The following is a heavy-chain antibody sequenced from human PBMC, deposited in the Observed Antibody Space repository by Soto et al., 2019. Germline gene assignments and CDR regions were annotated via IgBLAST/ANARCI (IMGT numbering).Heavy chain of an antibody. Sequence: EVQLLESGGGLVQPGGSLRLSCATSGFTFSSYAMSWVRLAPGKGLEWVSAISGSGDTTYYADAVKGRFTISRDNSKNTLYLQMSSLRAEDTAVYYCAKRYWMATMGFGPLDYWGQGNLVTVSS. J-gene: IGHJ4*02. CDR2: ISGSGDTT. CDR1: GFTFSSYA. CDR3: AKRYWMATMGFGPLDY. D-gene: IGHD2-15*01. V-gene: IGHV3-23*01.